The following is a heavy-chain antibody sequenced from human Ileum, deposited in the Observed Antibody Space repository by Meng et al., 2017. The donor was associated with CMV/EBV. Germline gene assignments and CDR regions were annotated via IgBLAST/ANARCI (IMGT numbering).Heavy chain of an antibody. D-gene: IGHD3-10*01. J-gene: IGHJ4*02. CDR2: MYWHEDK. Sequence: QNTVKATGPTLVKPTKTLTLTCTFSCFSFSTRGVGVGWIPQPPGKALEWLALMYWHEDKGYSPSLKRKLTITKDTSKNQVVLTMTNVDPVDTATYFCARSLYYSSYYFDYWGQGTLVTVSS. V-gene: IGHV2-5*01. CDR1: CFSFSTRGVG. CDR3: ARSLYYSSYYFDY.